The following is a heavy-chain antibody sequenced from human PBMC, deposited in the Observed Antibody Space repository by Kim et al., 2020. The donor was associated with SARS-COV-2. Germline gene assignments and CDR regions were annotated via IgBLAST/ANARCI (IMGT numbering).Heavy chain of an antibody. CDR3: AKDCCSGDYYYGADV. V-gene: IGHV3-23*01. Sequence: GGSLRLSCAASGSTFGSYVMSWVRQAPGKGLEWVSSISGSGHYTYYADSVKGRFVISRDNLKSSVHLQMNSLRVEDTAVYYCAKDCCSGDYYYGADVWGQGTTVTVSS. J-gene: IGHJ6*02. CDR1: GSTFGSYV. CDR2: ISGSGHYT. D-gene: IGHD6-19*01.